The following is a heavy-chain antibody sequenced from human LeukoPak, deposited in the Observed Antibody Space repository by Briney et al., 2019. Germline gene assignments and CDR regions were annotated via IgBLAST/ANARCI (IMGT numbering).Heavy chain of an antibody. J-gene: IGHJ6*04. CDR3: ARVSRYCSGGSCYDYYHYGMDV. CDR2: TSTTSRYI. D-gene: IGHD2-15*01. V-gene: IGHV3-21*01. CDR1: GFTFINHC. Sequence: KPGGSLPLSCAASGFTFINHCMNWVRQAPGKGLAWVSSTSTTSRYIYYADSVKGRFTISRNNAENSLYLQMDSLRAEDTAVYYCARVSRYCSGGSCYDYYHYGMDVWGKGTTVTVSS.